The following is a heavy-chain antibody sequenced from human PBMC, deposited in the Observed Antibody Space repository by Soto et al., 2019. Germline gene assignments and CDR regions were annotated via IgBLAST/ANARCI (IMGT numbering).Heavy chain of an antibody. D-gene: IGHD6-6*01. CDR2: IYYSGST. CDR1: GGSISSYY. J-gene: IGHJ6*02. CDR3: ARGGGGQQLVKYYYGMDV. V-gene: IGHV4-59*01. Sequence: SETLSLTCTVSGGSISSYYWSWIRQPPGKGLEWIGYIYYSGSTNYNPSLKSQVTISVDTSKNQFSLKLSSVTAADTAVYYCARGGGGQQLVKYYYGMDVWGQGTTVTVSS.